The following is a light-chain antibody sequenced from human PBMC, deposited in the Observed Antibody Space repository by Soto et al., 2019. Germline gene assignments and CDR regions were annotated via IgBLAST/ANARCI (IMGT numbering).Light chain of an antibody. CDR3: QQYNNWPAIT. CDR2: GAS. Sequence: IVLTQSPSTLALSAVGRATRSCGAIQSVSSSYLAWYQQKPGLAPRLLIYGASTRATGIPARFSGSGSGTEFTLTISSLQSEDFAVYYCQQYNNWPAITFGQGTRLEIK. J-gene: IGKJ5*01. CDR1: QSVSSSY. V-gene: IGKV3-15*01.